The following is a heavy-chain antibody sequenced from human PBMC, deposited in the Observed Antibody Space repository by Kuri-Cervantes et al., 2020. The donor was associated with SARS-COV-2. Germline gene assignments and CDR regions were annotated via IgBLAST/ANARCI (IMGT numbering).Heavy chain of an antibody. CDR2: INHSGST. CDR1: GGSISSSSYY. D-gene: IGHD5-18*01. V-gene: IGHV4-39*07. Sequence: GSLRLSCTVSGGSISSSSYYWGWIRQPPGKGLEWIGEINHSGSTNYNPSLKSRVTISVDTSKNQFSLKLSSVTAADTAVYYCARGRRGYSYLAADVWGKGTTVTVSS. J-gene: IGHJ6*04. CDR3: ARGRRGYSYLAADV.